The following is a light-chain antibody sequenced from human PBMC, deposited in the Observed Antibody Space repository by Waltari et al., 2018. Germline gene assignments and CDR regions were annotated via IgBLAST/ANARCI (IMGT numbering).Light chain of an antibody. Sequence: QSVLTQPPSVSGAPGQRVTVSCTGSTSNTGAGYDVQWYQQFPGGAPKLVIYANNKRPAGGPDRFSATKSGSSASLAITGLQAEDEADYYCQSYDKTLSAWVFGGGTRLTVL. CDR1: TSNTGAGYD. V-gene: IGLV1-40*01. J-gene: IGLJ3*02. CDR3: QSYDKTLSAWV. CDR2: ANN.